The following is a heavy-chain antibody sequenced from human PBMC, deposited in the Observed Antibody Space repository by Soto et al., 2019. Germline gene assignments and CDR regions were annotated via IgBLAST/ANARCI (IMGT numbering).Heavy chain of an antibody. D-gene: IGHD2-15*01. CDR3: AKDVDPRISGNWFDP. Sequence: HLGGSLRLSCAASGFPFINFAMSWVRQSPGKGLEWVSAISGTGSRTWYADSVKGRFTISRDNSKNTLYLQMNSLRAEDTAVYYCAKDVDPRISGNWFDPWGQGTLVTVSS. V-gene: IGHV3-23*01. CDR1: GFPFINFA. J-gene: IGHJ5*02. CDR2: ISGTGSRT.